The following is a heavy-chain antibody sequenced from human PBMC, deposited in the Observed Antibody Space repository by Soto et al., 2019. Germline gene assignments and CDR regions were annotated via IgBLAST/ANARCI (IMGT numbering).Heavy chain of an antibody. CDR2: INTNTGNP. V-gene: IGHV7-4-1*01. D-gene: IGHD3-3*01. CDR1: GYTFTSYA. Sequence: ASVKVSCKASGYTFTSYAMNWVRQAPGQGLEWMGWINTNTGNPTYAQGFTGRFVFSLDTSVSTAYLQICSLKAEDTAVYYCARDSTFDFCSGYYTTGGMDVWGQGTTVTSP. CDR3: ARDSTFDFCSGYYTTGGMDV. J-gene: IGHJ6*02.